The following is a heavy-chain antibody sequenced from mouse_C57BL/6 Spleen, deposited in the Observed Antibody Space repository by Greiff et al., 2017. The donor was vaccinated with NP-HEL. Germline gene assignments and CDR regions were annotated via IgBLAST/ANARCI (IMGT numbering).Heavy chain of an antibody. CDR1: GYSITSDY. V-gene: IGHV3-8*01. CDR2: ISYDGSN. CDR3: ARDGRYDPFAY. J-gene: IGHJ3*01. Sequence: EVQLVESGPGLAKPSQTLSLPCSVTGYSITSDYWNWIRKFPGNKLEYMGYISYDGSNNYNPSLKNRISITRDTSKNQFFLKLNSVTTEDTATYYCARDGRYDPFAYWGQGTLVTVSA. D-gene: IGHD2-14*01.